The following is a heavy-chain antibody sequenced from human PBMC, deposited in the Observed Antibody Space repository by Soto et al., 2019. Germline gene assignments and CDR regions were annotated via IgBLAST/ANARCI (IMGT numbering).Heavy chain of an antibody. V-gene: IGHV1-2*02. CDR1: GYNFIAQN. Sequence: QVHLVQSGAEVKKPGASVKVSCMASGYNFIAQNIHWVRQAPGLGLEWMGKMNPNSGGSDYAQEFQGTVPVTRDTSISTVYMELTSLKSDDTAVYYCARERHLNSPSEAFDLWGQWTMVIVSS. CDR2: MNPNSGGS. CDR3: ARERHLNSPSEAFDL. D-gene: IGHD1-7*01. J-gene: IGHJ3*01.